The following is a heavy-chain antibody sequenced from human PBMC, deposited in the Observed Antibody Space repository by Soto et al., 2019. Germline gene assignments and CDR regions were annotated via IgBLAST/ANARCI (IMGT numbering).Heavy chain of an antibody. D-gene: IGHD6-19*01. Sequence: PGDSLKISCKASGYSFTTYWISWVRQMPGKGLEWMGRIDPSDSYISYSPSFQGHVTISADRSISTAYLQWSSLKASDTAIYYCARHRGSGWSIDYWGQGTLVTVSS. V-gene: IGHV5-10-1*01. J-gene: IGHJ4*02. CDR2: IDPSDSYI. CDR3: ARHRGSGWSIDY. CDR1: GYSFTTYW.